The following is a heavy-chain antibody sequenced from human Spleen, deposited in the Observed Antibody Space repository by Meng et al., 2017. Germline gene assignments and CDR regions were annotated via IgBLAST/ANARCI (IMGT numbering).Heavy chain of an antibody. CDR1: GGSFSDYY. V-gene: IGHV4-34*01. Sequence: VKQRQWGAGLLKPSETLSLTCVVSGGSFSDYYWSWIRQPPGKGLEWIGEINHSGSTNYNPSLESRATISVETSQNKLSLKLSSVTAADSAVYYCARGPTTVAHDFDYWGQGTLVTVSS. CDR2: INHSGST. CDR3: ARGPTTVAHDFDY. D-gene: IGHD4-11*01. J-gene: IGHJ4*02.